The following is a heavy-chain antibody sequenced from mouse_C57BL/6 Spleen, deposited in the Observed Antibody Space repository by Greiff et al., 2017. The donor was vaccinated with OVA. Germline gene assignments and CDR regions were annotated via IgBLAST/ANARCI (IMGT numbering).Heavy chain of an antibody. Sequence: QVQLQQPGAELVKPGASVKLSCKASGYTFTSYWMHWVKQRPGQGLEWIGMIHPNSGSTNYNEKFKSKATLTVDKSSSTASMQLSILTSEDSAVYYCAKYGNYEAMDYWGQGTSVTVSS. CDR2: IHPNSGST. CDR1: GYTFTSYW. CDR3: AKYGNYEAMDY. J-gene: IGHJ4*01. V-gene: IGHV1-64*01. D-gene: IGHD2-1*01.